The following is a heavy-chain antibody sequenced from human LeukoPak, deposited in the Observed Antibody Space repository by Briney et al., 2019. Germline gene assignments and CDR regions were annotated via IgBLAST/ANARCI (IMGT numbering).Heavy chain of an antibody. D-gene: IGHD3-22*01. V-gene: IGHV4-61*02. CDR3: ARDSGSSGYRFDY. CDR1: GGSISSGSYY. CDR2: IYTSGST. Sequence: SQTLSLTCTVSGGSISSGSYYWSWIRQPAGKGLEWIGRIYTSGSTNYNPSLKSRVTISVDTSKNQFSLKLSSVTAADTAVYYCARDSGSSGYRFDYWGQGTLVTVSS. J-gene: IGHJ4*02.